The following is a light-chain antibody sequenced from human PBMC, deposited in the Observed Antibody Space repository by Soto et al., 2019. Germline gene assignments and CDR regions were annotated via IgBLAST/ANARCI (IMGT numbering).Light chain of an antibody. V-gene: IGKV4-1*01. Sequence: DIVMTQSPDCLAVSLGERPTINCKSSQSVLYSSNNKNYLAWYQQKPGQPPKLLIYWASTRESGVPDRFSGSGSGTDFTLTISSLQAEDVAVYYCQQYYSTPWTFGQGTKVEIK. J-gene: IGKJ1*01. CDR2: WAS. CDR1: QSVLYSSNNKNY. CDR3: QQYYSTPWT.